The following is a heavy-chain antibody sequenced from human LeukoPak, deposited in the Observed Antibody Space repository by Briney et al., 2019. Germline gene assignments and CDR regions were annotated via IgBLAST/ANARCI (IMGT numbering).Heavy chain of an antibody. CDR3: AREKWFGEWGGSDY. V-gene: IGHV4-34*01. CDR1: GGSFSGYY. Sequence: SEALSLTCAVYGGSFSGYYWSWIRQPPGKGLEWIGEINHSGSTNYNPSLKSRVTISVDTSKNQFSLKLSSVTAADTAVYYCAREKWFGEWGGSDYWGQGTLVTVSS. D-gene: IGHD3-10*01. CDR2: INHSGST. J-gene: IGHJ4*02.